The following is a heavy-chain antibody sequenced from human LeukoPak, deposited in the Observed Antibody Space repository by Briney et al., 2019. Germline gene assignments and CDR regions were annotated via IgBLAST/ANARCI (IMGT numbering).Heavy chain of an antibody. Sequence: GASVKVSCKASGYTFTSYYMHWVRQAPGQGLEWMGIINPSGGSTSYAQKFQGRVTMTRDTSTSTVYMELSSLRSEDTAVYYCARDSQIVPAAAGAFDIWGQGTMVTVSP. CDR1: GYTFTSYY. CDR2: INPSGGST. D-gene: IGHD2-2*01. J-gene: IGHJ3*02. CDR3: ARDSQIVPAAAGAFDI. V-gene: IGHV1-46*03.